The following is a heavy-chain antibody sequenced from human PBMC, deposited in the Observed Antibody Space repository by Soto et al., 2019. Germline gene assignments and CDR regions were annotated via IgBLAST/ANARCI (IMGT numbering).Heavy chain of an antibody. Sequence: SGPTLVNHPQTLTLTCTFSGFSLSTSGMCVSGIRQPPGKALEWLALIDWDDDKYYSTSRKTRLTISKDTSKNQVVLTMTNMDPVDTATYYCARIADSGYSGYDPNFDYWGQGTLVTVSS. V-gene: IGHV2-70*01. D-gene: IGHD5-12*01. CDR1: GFSLSTSGMC. CDR3: ARIADSGYSGYDPNFDY. CDR2: IDWDDDK. J-gene: IGHJ4*02.